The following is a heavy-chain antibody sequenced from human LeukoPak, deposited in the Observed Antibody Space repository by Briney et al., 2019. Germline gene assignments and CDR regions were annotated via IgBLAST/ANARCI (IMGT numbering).Heavy chain of an antibody. V-gene: IGHV1-3*01. CDR2: ISAGNGNT. CDR3: AREGYSYGYLSPEGFDP. J-gene: IGHJ5*02. CDR1: GYTFTSYA. Sequence: GASVKVSCKASGYTFTSYAIHWVRQAPGQRLEWMGWISAGNGNTKYSQNFQGRVTFISNTSATTAFMELSSLRSEDTAVYYCAREGYSYGYLSPEGFDPWGQGTLVTVSS. D-gene: IGHD5-18*01.